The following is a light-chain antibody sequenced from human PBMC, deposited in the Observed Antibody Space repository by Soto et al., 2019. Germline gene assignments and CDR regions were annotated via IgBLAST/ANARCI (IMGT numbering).Light chain of an antibody. Sequence: EIVLTQSPATLSLSPGERATLSCRASQSVSTYLAWYQQKPGQAPRLLIYDASKRATGIPARLSGSGSGTAVTLTITSLEHEDFGVYYCQLRSNWPPTWTFGQGTQVDIK. J-gene: IGKJ1*01. CDR2: DAS. CDR1: QSVSTY. CDR3: QLRSNWPPTWT. V-gene: IGKV3-11*01.